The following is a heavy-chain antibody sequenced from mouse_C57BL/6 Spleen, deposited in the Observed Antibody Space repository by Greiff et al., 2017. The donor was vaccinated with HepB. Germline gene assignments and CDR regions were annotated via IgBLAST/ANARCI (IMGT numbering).Heavy chain of an antibody. CDR3: ARLFITTVVAPFDY. J-gene: IGHJ2*01. Sequence: EVKLMESGGDLVKPGGSLKLSCAASGFTFSSYGMSWVRQTPDKRLEWVATISSGGSYTYYPDSVKGRFTISRDNAKNTLYLQMSSLKSEDTAMYYCARLFITTVVAPFDYWGQGTTLTVSS. D-gene: IGHD1-1*01. V-gene: IGHV5-6*01. CDR1: GFTFSSYG. CDR2: ISSGGSYT.